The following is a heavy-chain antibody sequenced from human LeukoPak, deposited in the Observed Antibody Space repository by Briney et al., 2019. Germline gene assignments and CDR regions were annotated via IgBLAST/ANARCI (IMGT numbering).Heavy chain of an antibody. V-gene: IGHV3-21*01. J-gene: IGHJ4*02. CDR2: ISSSSSYI. D-gene: IGHD1-26*01. Sequence: GGSLRLSCAASGFTVSNAWMNWVRQAPGKGLEWVSSISSSSSYIYYADSVKGRFTISRDNAKNSLYLQMNSLRAEDTAVYYCARGEGLPFDYWGQGTLVTVSS. CDR3: ARGEGLPFDY. CDR1: GFTVSNAW.